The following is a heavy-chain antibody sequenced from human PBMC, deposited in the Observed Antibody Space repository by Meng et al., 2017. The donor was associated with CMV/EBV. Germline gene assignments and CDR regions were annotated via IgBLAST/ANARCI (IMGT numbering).Heavy chain of an antibody. CDR1: GGPISSGDYY. D-gene: IGHD3-22*01. J-gene: IGHJ4*02. Sequence: QVQLQESGPGLGNPSQTLSLTCSVSGGPISSGDYYWSWIRQPPGKGLEWIGYIYYSGTTYYNPSLESRVTIPVDTSKNQFSLNLSSVTAADTAVYYCARLSGSGTTSTGYHYAFDSWGQGTLVTVSS. CDR3: ARLSGSGTTSTGYHYAFDS. V-gene: IGHV4-30-4*08. CDR2: IYYSGTT.